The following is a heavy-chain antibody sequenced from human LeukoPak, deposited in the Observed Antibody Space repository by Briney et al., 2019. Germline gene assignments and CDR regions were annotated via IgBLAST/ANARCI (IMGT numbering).Heavy chain of an antibody. CDR3: ARNTGSTDNWFDP. J-gene: IGHJ5*02. Sequence: ASVKVSCKASEYTFTGYYMHWGRQAPGQGLEWMGIINPSGGSTSYAQKFQGRVTMTRDMSTSTVYMELSSLRSEDTAVYYCARNTGSTDNWFDPWGQGTLVTVSS. CDR2: INPSGGST. D-gene: IGHD5-18*01. CDR1: EYTFTGYY. V-gene: IGHV1-46*01.